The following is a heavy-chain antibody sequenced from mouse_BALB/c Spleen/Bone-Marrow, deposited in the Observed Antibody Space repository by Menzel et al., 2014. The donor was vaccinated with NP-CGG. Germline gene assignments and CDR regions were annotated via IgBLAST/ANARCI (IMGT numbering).Heavy chain of an antibody. CDR3: GRDNYYDYDGFAY. CDR2: INSNGGST. V-gene: IGHV5-6-3*01. J-gene: IGHJ3*01. D-gene: IGHD2-4*01. CDR1: GFTFSSHG. Sequence: VQLQQSGGGLVQPGGSLKISCAASGFTFSSHGMSWVRQTPDKRLDLVATINSNGGSTYYPDSVKGRFTISRDNAKNTLYLQMSSLKSEDTAMYYCGRDNYYDYDGFAYWGQGTLVTVSA.